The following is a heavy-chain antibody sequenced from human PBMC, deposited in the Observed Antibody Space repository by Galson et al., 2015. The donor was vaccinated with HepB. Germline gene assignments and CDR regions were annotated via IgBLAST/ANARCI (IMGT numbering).Heavy chain of an antibody. Sequence: SLRLSCAASRFTFSTYGMHWVRQAPGKGLEWVAVIRYDGSDKDYADSVKGRFTISRDNSKNTVSLQMNSLKAEDTAAYYCATDQYYYGSGNYYNPEYWGQGTLVTVSS. CDR1: RFTFSTYG. CDR3: ATDQYYYGSGNYYNPEY. V-gene: IGHV3-33*01. D-gene: IGHD3-10*01. CDR2: IRYDGSDK. J-gene: IGHJ4*02.